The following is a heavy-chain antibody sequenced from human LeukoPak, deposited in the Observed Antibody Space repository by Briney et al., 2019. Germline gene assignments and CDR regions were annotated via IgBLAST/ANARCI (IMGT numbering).Heavy chain of an antibody. J-gene: IGHJ6*03. CDR2: IIPIFGTA. CDR1: GGTFSSYA. D-gene: IGHD3-3*01. Sequence: SVKVSCKASGGTFSSYAISWVRQAPGQGLEWMGGIIPIFGTANYAQKFQGGVTITADESTSTAYMELSSLRSEDTAVYYCARGMDDFWSGYSNYYYYMDVWGKGTTVTVSS. V-gene: IGHV1-69*13. CDR3: ARGMDDFWSGYSNYYYYMDV.